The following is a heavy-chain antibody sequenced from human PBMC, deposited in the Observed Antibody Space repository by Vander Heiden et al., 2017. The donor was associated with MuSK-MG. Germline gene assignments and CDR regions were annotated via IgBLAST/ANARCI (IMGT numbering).Heavy chain of an antibody. CDR1: GFTFSDYD. D-gene: IGHD1-26*01. CDR3: ARGPMLGWLDP. V-gene: IGHV3-48*03. Sequence: EMRLEESGGGVVQPGGSLRLSCATSGFTFSDYDIIWVRQRPGKGLEWISYVSYNNIKYYGDSVKGRFTISRDNAKRSVVLQLSNLRIEDSGMYHCARGPMLGWLDPWGQGTIGTVSS. CDR2: VSYNNIK. J-gene: IGHJ5*02.